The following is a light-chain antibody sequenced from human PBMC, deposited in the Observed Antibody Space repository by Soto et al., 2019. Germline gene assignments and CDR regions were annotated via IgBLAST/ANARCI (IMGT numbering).Light chain of an antibody. CDR3: SSFTGASTI. CDR2: EVT. Sequence: QSVLTQPPSASGSPGQSVTISCTGTSSDVGGYNYVSWYQQHPGKAPKLVIYEVTKRPSGVPHRFSGSKSGNTASLTVSGLQAEDEADYYCSSFTGASTIFGTGTKVTVL. J-gene: IGLJ1*01. CDR1: SSDVGGYNY. V-gene: IGLV2-8*01.